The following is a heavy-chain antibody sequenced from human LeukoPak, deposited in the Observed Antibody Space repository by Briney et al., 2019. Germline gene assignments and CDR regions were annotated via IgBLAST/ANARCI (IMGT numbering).Heavy chain of an antibody. V-gene: IGHV4-59*01. D-gene: IGHD3-22*01. Sequence: PSETLSLTCTVSGGSISSYYWSRIRQPPGKGLEWIGYIYYSGSTNYNPSLKSRVTISVDTSKNQFSLKLSSVTAADTAVYYRARVKNYYDSSGYPYYFDYWGQGTLVTVSS. CDR1: GGSISSYY. J-gene: IGHJ4*02. CDR2: IYYSGST. CDR3: ARVKNYYDSSGYPYYFDY.